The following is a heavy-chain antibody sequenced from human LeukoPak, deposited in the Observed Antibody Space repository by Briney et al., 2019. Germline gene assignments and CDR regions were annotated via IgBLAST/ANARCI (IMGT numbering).Heavy chain of an antibody. CDR3: ASTVTAYYYYGMDV. J-gene: IGHJ6*02. V-gene: IGHV4-34*01. CDR2: INHSGST. CDR1: GGSFSGYY. Sequence: SETLSLTCAVYGGSFSGYYWSWIRQPPGKGLEWIGEINHSGSTNYNPSLKSRVTISVGTSKNQFSLKLSSVTAADTAVYYCASTVTAYYYYGMDVWGQGTTVTVSS. D-gene: IGHD4-17*01.